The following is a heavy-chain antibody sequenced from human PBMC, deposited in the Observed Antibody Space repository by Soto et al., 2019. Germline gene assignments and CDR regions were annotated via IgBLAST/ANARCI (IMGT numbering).Heavy chain of an antibody. J-gene: IGHJ5*02. V-gene: IGHV1-3*01. CDR3: AREDIVLVPAAHNWFDP. CDR1: GYTFTSYF. D-gene: IGHD2-2*01. Sequence: GASVKLSCEACGYTFTSYFISWVRQAPGQGLEWMGWISAGNGNTKYSQKFQGRVTITRDTSASTAYMELSSLRSEDTAVYYCAREDIVLVPAAHNWFDPWGQGTLVTVSS. CDR2: ISAGNGNT.